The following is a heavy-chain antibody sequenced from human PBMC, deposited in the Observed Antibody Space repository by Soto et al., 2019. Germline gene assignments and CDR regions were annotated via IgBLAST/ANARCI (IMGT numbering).Heavy chain of an antibody. D-gene: IGHD4-4*01. V-gene: IGHV3-23*01. CDR3: AKDVDFSTPSYFDY. Sequence: EVQLLESGGGLVQPGGSLRLSCAASGFTFSNYAMSWVRQAPGKGLEWVSTISGSGGGIFYVDSVRGRFTISRDNSKNTLYLHLDSLLAEDTALYFCAKDVDFSTPSYFDYWGQGTLVTVSS. J-gene: IGHJ4*02. CDR2: ISGSGGGI. CDR1: GFTFSNYA.